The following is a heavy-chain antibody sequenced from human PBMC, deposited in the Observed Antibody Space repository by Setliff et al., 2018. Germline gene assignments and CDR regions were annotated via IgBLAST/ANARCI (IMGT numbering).Heavy chain of an antibody. V-gene: IGHV3-15*01. D-gene: IGHD5-18*01. Sequence: GGSLRLSCAASGFTFRNAWMTWVRQAPGKGLEWVGRIKSKTDGGTTDYAAPVQGRFTISRDDSKNTLYVQMNSLKTEDTAVYYCTTYTRGSYGYPVDAYDMWGRGTLVTVSS. CDR2: IKSKTDGGTT. J-gene: IGHJ4*02. CDR3: TTYTRGSYGYPVDAYDM. CDR1: GFTFRNAW.